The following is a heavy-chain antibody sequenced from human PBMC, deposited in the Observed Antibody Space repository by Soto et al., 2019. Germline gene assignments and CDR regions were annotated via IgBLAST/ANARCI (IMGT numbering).Heavy chain of an antibody. J-gene: IGHJ4*02. CDR3: ARDQRYSYGEVFDY. Sequence: PGGSLRLSCAASGFTFSSYAMHWVRQAAGKGLEWVAVISYDGSNKYYADSVKGRFTISRDNSKNTLYLQMNSLRAEDTAVYYCARDQRYSYGEVFDYWGQGTLVTVSS. CDR2: ISYDGSNK. CDR1: GFTFSSYA. V-gene: IGHV3-30-3*01. D-gene: IGHD5-18*01.